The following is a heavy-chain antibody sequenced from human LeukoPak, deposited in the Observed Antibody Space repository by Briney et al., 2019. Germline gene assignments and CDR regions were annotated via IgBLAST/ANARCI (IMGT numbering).Heavy chain of an antibody. CDR3: ARGVRPGATIRFFDY. Sequence: SETLSLTCAVYGGSFSGYYWSWIRQPPGKGLEWIGEIDHSGSTNYNPSLKSRVTISVDTSKNQFSLKLSSVTAADTAVYYCARGVRPGATIRFFDYWGQGTLVTVSS. V-gene: IGHV4-34*01. J-gene: IGHJ4*02. CDR1: GGSFSGYY. D-gene: IGHD1-26*01. CDR2: IDHSGST.